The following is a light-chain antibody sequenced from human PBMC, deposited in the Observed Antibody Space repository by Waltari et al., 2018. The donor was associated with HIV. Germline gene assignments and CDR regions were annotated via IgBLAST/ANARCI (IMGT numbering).Light chain of an antibody. Sequence: SYELPQPPSLSVSPGQTARITCSGDSLPPKYASWYQHKPGQAPLLLIDKDTERPSGIPDRFSGSTSGTTVTLIISGVQAEDEADYYCQSADGGGAIWVFGGGTRLTV. CDR3: QSADGGGAIWV. CDR1: SLPPKY. CDR2: KDT. J-gene: IGLJ3*02. V-gene: IGLV3-25*03.